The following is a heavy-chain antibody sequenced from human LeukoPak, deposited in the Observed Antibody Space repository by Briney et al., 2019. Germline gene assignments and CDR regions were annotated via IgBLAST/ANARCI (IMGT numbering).Heavy chain of an antibody. CDR3: ASGDALDF. D-gene: IGHD3-10*01. Sequence: GGSLRLSCAASGFTFSSYTIHWVRQAPGKGLKWVANIRQDGNEQYYMDSVRGRFTISRDNAKNSLYLQMDSLRAEDTAVYYCASGDALDFWGQGTLVTVSS. CDR2: IRQDGNEQ. CDR1: GFTFSSYT. V-gene: IGHV3-7*01. J-gene: IGHJ4*02.